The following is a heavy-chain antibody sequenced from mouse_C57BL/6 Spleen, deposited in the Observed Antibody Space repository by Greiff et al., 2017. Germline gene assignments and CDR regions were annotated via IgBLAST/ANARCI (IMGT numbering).Heavy chain of an antibody. V-gene: IGHV1-54*01. Sequence: VQLQESGAELVRPGTSVKVSCKASGYAFTNYLIEWVKQRPGQGLEWIGVINPGSGGTNYNEKFKGKATLTADKSSSTAYMQLSSLTSEDSAVYFCARDGNYEGWFAYRGQGTLVTVSA. CDR1: GYAFTNYL. CDR3: ARDGNYEGWFAY. CDR2: INPGSGGT. J-gene: IGHJ3*01. D-gene: IGHD2-1*01.